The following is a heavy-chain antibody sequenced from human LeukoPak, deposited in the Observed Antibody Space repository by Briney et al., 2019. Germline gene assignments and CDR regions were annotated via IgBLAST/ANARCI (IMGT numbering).Heavy chain of an antibody. Sequence: GASVKVSCKASGYTFTHFHMHWVRQAPGQGPEWMGWINPNSGETYYAQRFQGRVTMTRDTSISTAYMELAGLISDDTAIFYCSATVDAERGAFDIWGQGTMVTVTS. CDR1: GYTFTHFH. D-gene: IGHD2/OR15-2a*01. CDR3: SATVDAERGAFDI. V-gene: IGHV1-2*02. CDR2: INPNSGET. J-gene: IGHJ3*02.